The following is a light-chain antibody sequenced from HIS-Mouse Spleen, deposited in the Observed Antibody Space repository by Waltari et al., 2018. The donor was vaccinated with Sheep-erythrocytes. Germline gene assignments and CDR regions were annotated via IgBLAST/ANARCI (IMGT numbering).Light chain of an antibody. J-gene: IGLJ3*02. CDR3: SSYAGSNNV. CDR2: EVS. V-gene: IGLV2-8*01. CDR1: SSDVGGYNY. Sequence: QSALTQPPSASGSPGQSVTISCTGTSSDVGGYNYVSWSQQPPGKAPKLMIYEVSKRPSGVPDRFSGAKSGHPASLTVSGLQAEDEADYYCSSYAGSNNVFGGGTKLTVL.